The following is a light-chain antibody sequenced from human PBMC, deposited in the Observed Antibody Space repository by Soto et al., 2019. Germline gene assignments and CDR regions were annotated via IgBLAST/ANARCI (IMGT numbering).Light chain of an antibody. CDR1: QSFLYSSNNKNH. V-gene: IGKV4-1*01. J-gene: IGKJ1*01. CDR3: LQYYNFSWT. Sequence: DIVMTQCPDSLAGSRGERSIIICKSSQSFLYSSNNKNHLAWYQQKPGEAPKLLIFAASNLQSGVPSRFSGSGSVTDFTLAITGLQPEDFATYYCLQYYNFSWTFGQGTKVDIK. CDR2: AAS.